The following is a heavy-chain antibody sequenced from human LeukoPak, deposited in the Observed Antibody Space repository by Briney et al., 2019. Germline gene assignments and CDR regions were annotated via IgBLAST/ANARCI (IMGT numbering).Heavy chain of an antibody. Sequence: GGSLTLSCAASGFTFSNYGMNWIRQAPGKGLDWVSSISSTSTYIYYADSVKGRITISRDNANNSLYLQMDSLRAEDTALYYCAKSYSVTGTFPALVYWGQGTLVTVSS. CDR3: AKSYSVTGTFPALVY. CDR2: ISSTSTYI. D-gene: IGHD6-19*01. CDR1: GFTFSNYG. J-gene: IGHJ4*02. V-gene: IGHV3-21*01.